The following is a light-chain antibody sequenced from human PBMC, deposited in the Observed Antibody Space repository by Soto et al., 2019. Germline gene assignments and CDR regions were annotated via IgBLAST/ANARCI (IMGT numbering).Light chain of an antibody. V-gene: IGLV2-8*01. Sequence: QSALTQPPSASGSLGQSVAISCTGTSSDIGGYDHVSWHQQHPGQAPKVLIYDVNKRPSGVPDRFSGSKSANTASLTVSGLQAEDEADYYCSSYGRGNNLLFGGGTKVTVL. J-gene: IGLJ2*01. CDR3: SSYGRGNNLL. CDR1: SSDIGGYDH. CDR2: DVN.